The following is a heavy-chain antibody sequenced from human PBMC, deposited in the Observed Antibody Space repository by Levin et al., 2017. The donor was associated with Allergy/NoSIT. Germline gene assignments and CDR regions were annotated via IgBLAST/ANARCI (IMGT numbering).Heavy chain of an antibody. CDR1: GFTFSSFG. Sequence: QTGGSLRLSCAASGFTFSSFGMHWVRQAPGKGLEWISLISYDANNKYYADSVKGRFTISRDNSKDTLYLQMNSLRAEDTAVYYCGRGSGEVDYWGQGTLITVSS. V-gene: IGHV3-30*19. CDR2: ISYDANNK. D-gene: IGHD1-26*01. CDR3: GRGSGEVDY. J-gene: IGHJ4*02.